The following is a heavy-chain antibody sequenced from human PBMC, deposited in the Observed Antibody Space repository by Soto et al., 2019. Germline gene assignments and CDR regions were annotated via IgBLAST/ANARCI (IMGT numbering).Heavy chain of an antibody. Sequence: QVQLVESGGDLVKPGGSLRLSCAASGFTFSDYYMSWIRQTPGKGLEWVSYLTQSGHATVYADSVRGRFTISRENNKNSLYLQMNSLRVEDTGVYYCARAIRGYGSYGGYLGQGTLVTVSS. V-gene: IGHV3-11*04. D-gene: IGHD5-12*01. CDR3: ARAIRGYGSYGGY. CDR2: LTQSGHAT. CDR1: GFTFSDYY. J-gene: IGHJ4*02.